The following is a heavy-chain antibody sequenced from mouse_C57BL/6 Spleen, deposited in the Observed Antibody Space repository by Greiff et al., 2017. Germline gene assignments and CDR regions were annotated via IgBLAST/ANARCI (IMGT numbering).Heavy chain of an antibody. D-gene: IGHD1-1*02. CDR1: GYAFSSYW. J-gene: IGHJ3*01. CDR2: IYPGDGDT. V-gene: IGHV1-80*01. CDR3: GRNNDGGSSFAD. Sequence: QVQLQQSGAELVKPGASVKISCKASGYAFSSYWMNWVKQRPGQGLEWIGQIYPGDGDTNYNGKFKGKATLTADKSSSTAYMQLSSLTSEDSAVYFCGRNNDGGSSFADWGQGTLVTVSA.